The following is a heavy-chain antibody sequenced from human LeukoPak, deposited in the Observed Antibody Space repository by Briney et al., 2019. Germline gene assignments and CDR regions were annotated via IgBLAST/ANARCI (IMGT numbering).Heavy chain of an antibody. CDR1: GYTFTSYD. CDR3: ARGRSMVRGLSPSPPGY. J-gene: IGHJ4*02. Sequence: ASVKVSCKASGYTFTSYDINWVRQATGQGLEWMGRMNPNSGNTGYAQKFQGRVTITRNTSISTAYMELSSLRSEDTAVYYCARGRSMVRGLSPSPPGYWGQGTLVTVSS. CDR2: MNPNSGNT. V-gene: IGHV1-8*03. D-gene: IGHD3-10*01.